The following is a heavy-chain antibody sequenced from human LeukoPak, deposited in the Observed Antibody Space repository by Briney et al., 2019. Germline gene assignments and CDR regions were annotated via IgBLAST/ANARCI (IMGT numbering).Heavy chain of an antibody. CDR2: INHSGST. J-gene: IGHJ6*03. CDR1: GGSFSGYY. V-gene: IGHV4-34*01. Sequence: SETLSLTCAVYGGSFSGYYWSWIRQPPGKGLEWIGEINHSGSTNYNPSLKSRVTISVDTSKNQFSLKLSSVTAADTAVYYCARESYYDSTYLDVWGKGTTVTVSS. D-gene: IGHD3-22*01. CDR3: ARESYYDSTYLDV.